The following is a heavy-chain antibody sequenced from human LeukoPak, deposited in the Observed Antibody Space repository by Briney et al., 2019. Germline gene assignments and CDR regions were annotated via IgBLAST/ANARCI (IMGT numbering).Heavy chain of an antibody. CDR2: INPNSGST. D-gene: IGHD2-15*01. CDR1: GYTFTGYY. V-gene: IGHV1-2*02. Sequence: GASVKVSCKASGYTFTGYYMHWVRQAPGQGLEWMGWINPNSGSTNYAQKFQGRVTMTRDTSISTAYMELSRLRSEDTAVYYCAREVQYCSGGSCCCIDYWGQGTLVTVSS. J-gene: IGHJ4*02. CDR3: AREVQYCSGGSCCCIDY.